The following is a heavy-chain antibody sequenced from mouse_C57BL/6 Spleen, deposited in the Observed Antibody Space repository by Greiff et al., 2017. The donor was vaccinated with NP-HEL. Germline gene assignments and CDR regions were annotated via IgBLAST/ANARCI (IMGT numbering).Heavy chain of an antibody. CDR3: ARPWDY. Sequence: EVMLVESGGDLVKPGGSLKLSCAASGFTFSSYGMSWVRQTPDKRLEWVATISSGGSYTYYPDSVKGRFTISRDNAKNTLYLQMSSLKSEDSAMYYCARPWDYWGKGTTLTVSS. CDR2: ISSGGSYT. V-gene: IGHV5-6*01. CDR1: GFTFSSYG. J-gene: IGHJ2*01.